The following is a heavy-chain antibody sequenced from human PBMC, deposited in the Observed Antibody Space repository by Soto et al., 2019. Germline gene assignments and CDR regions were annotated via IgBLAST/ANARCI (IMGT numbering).Heavy chain of an antibody. Sequence: GGSLRLSCAASGFTFTSYAMSWVRQAPGKGLEWVSYISGGGLSIYYADSVKGRFTVSRDNAKNSLFMQMNSLRDEDTAVYYCARGGSSSDKGMDVWGQGTTVTVSS. CDR1: GFTFTSYA. J-gene: IGHJ6*02. V-gene: IGHV3-48*02. D-gene: IGHD3-16*01. CDR3: ARGGSSSDKGMDV. CDR2: ISGGGLSI.